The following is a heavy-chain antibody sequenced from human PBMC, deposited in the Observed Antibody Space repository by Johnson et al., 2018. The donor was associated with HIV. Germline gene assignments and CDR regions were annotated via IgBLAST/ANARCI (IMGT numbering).Heavy chain of an antibody. Sequence: VQLVESGGGLVQPGGSLRLSCAASGFTFSSYWMHWVRQAPGKGLEWVSGISWNSGSIGYADSVKGRFTISRDNAKNSLYLQMNSLRAEDTALYYCAKGLGWELLTHDAFDIWGQGTMVTVSS. CDR2: ISWNSGSI. V-gene: IGHV3-9*01. CDR1: GFTFSSYW. CDR3: AKGLGWELLTHDAFDI. D-gene: IGHD1-26*01. J-gene: IGHJ3*02.